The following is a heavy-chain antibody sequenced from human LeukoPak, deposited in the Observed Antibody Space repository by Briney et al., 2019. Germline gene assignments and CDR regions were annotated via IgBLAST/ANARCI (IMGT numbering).Heavy chain of an antibody. V-gene: IGHV3-66*01. D-gene: IGHD2-2*01. J-gene: IGHJ4*02. CDR3: ATGRDYAKGGY. Sequence: GGSLRLSCAASGFTFSSYDMSWVRQAPGKGLEWVSTIYIGGSTFYVDSVKGRFTISRDNSQNTLYLQMNSLRPEDTAMYYCATGRDYAKGGYWGQGTLVTVSS. CDR1: GFTFSSYD. CDR2: IYIGGST.